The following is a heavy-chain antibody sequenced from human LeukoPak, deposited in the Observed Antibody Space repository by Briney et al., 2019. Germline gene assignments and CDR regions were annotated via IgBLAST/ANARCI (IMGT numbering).Heavy chain of an antibody. J-gene: IGHJ4*02. CDR3: ARELGYDFSLNY. D-gene: IGHD3-3*01. V-gene: IGHV1-2*06. Sequence: ASVKVSCKASRYTFTGYFLHRLRQAPGQGLEWMGRVNPNSGDTNYAQKFQGRVTMTRDTSISTAYMELSRLRSDDTAVYYCARELGYDFSLNYWGQGTLVTVSS. CDR2: VNPNSGDT. CDR1: RYTFTGYF.